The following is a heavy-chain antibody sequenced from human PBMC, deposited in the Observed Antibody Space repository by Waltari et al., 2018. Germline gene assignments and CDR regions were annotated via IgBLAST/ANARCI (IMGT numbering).Heavy chain of an antibody. CDR3: ARGTMVRGVHLGGYYYYYGMDV. D-gene: IGHD3-10*01. CDR2: INHSGST. Sequence: QVQLQQWGAGLLKPSETLSLTCAVYGGSFSGYYWSWIRQPPGKGLEWIGEINHSGSTNYNPSLKSRVTRSVDTSKNQFSLKLSSVTAADTAVYYCARGTMVRGVHLGGYYYYYGMDVWGQGTTVTVSS. V-gene: IGHV4-34*01. CDR1: GGSFSGYY. J-gene: IGHJ6*02.